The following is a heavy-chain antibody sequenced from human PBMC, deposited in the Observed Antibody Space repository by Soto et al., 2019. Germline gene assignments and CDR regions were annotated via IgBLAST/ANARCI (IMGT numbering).Heavy chain of an antibody. J-gene: IGHJ5*01. D-gene: IGHD3-22*01. CDR1: GFTFGSYA. CDR2: ISSKGGST. CDR3: VKGKYSSSGLLDWFDP. V-gene: IGHV3-64D*06. Sequence: GGSLRLSCSGSGFTFGSYAMHWVRQAPGKGLEYVSAISSKGGSTYYADSVKGRFTISRANSKQTLYLQMTSLRVEDTAVYYCVKGKYSSSGLLDWFDPWGQGTVVTVSS.